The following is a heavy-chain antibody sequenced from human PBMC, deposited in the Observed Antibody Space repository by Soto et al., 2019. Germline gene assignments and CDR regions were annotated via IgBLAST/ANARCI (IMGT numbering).Heavy chain of an antibody. CDR1: GFTFSSYA. CDR3: AKGRLCPDY. D-gene: IGHD2-2*01. Sequence: EVQLLESGGGLVQPGGSLRLSCAASGFTFSSYAMSWVRQAPGKGLEWVSGISGSGVSTYYADSVKGRFTISRDNSKNTLYVQMTSLRAEDTAVYYCAKGRLCPDYWGQGTLVTVSS. V-gene: IGHV3-23*01. CDR2: ISGSGVST. J-gene: IGHJ4*02.